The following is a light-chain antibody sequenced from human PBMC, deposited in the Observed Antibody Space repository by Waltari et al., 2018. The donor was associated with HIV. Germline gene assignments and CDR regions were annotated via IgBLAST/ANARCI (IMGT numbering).Light chain of an antibody. J-gene: IGKJ3*01. CDR1: QDISSY. CDR2: DAS. Sequence: DIQMTQSPSSLSASVGDRVTITCQASQDISSYLNWYQQKPGKAPKLLIYDASDLETGVPSRFSGSGSGTDFTFTISSLQPADIATYYCQQYDNVPVTFGPGTKVEIK. V-gene: IGKV1-33*01. CDR3: QQYDNVPVT.